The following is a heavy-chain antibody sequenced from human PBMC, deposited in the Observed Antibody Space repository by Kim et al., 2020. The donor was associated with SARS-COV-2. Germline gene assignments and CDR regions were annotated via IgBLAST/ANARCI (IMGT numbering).Heavy chain of an antibody. CDR1: GFTFSDYT. D-gene: IGHD3-10*01. CDR2: IKCKAYGETT. J-gene: IGHJ4*02. Sequence: GGSLRLSCTGSGFTFSDYTLSWVRQAPGKGLEWVGFIKCKAYGETTKYAASVKGRFSISRDDSKNIAYLQMNSLKTEDSAVYYCARDLFGFTYYGSGTYWDYWGQGTLVTVSS. V-gene: IGHV3-49*04. CDR3: ARDLFGFTYYGSGTYWDY.